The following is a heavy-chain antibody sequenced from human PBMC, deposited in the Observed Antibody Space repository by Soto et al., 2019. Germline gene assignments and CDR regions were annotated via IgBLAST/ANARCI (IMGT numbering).Heavy chain of an antibody. CDR1: GYTFTSYG. Sequence: QVQLVQSGAEEKKPGASVKVSCTASGYTFTSYGISWVRQAPGQGLEWMGWISANNGNTKYAQNFQGRVTMTTDTSTSTAYMELRSLRSDDTAVYYCARAYSPGLFDPWGQGTLVTVSS. D-gene: IGHD2-15*01. V-gene: IGHV1-18*01. J-gene: IGHJ5*02. CDR2: ISANNGNT. CDR3: ARAYSPGLFDP.